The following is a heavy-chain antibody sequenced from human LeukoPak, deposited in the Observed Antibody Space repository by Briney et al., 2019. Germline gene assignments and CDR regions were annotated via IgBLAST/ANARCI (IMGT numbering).Heavy chain of an antibody. D-gene: IGHD5-18*01. CDR3: ARVPPAFYSYGDVFDY. V-gene: IGHV1-18*01. J-gene: IGHJ4*02. Sequence: ASVKVSCKASGYTFTSYGISSVRQAPGQGLEWMGWISAYNGNTNYAQKLQGRVTMTTDTSTSTAYMELRSLRSDDTAVYYCARVPPAFYSYGDVFDYWGQGALVTVSS. CDR2: ISAYNGNT. CDR1: GYTFTSYG.